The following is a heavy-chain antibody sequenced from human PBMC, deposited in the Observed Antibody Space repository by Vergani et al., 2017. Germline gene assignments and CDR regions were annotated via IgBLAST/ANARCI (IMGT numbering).Heavy chain of an antibody. Sequence: QLHLQESGPGLVKPSQTLSLTCTVSGGSSSTGGQSWTCLRQSAGKGLEWIGRIYTSVVTNYNPSLRSRAIMSVVASKKQFSVKLTSVTSADTAVYYCAXDGGEYDKDALDVLGQGTNGTVTS. CDR2: IYTSVVT. CDR3: AXDGGEYDKDALDV. V-gene: IGHV4-61*02. J-gene: IGHJ3*01. D-gene: IGHD2-21*01. CDR1: GGSSSTGGQS.